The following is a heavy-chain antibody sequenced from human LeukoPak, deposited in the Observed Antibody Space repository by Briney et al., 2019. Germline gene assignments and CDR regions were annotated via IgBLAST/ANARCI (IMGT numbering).Heavy chain of an antibody. J-gene: IGHJ6*03. CDR1: GYTFTNYD. CDR2: MNPNSGNT. Sequence: ASVKVSCKACGYTFTNYDINWVRQATGQGLEWMGWMNPNSGNTGYAQKLQGRVTITRNTSISTAYMELSSLRSEDTAVYYCARRGGHITMVRGVIIDGGYYMDVWGKGTTVTVSS. CDR3: ARRGGHITMVRGVIIDGGYYMDV. D-gene: IGHD3-10*01. V-gene: IGHV1-8*03.